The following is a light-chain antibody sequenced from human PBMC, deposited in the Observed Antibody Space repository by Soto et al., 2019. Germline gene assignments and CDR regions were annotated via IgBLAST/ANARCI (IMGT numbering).Light chain of an antibody. CDR2: DDD. CDR1: SSNIGGNS. Sequence: QSVLTQPPSVSAAPGQRVTISCSGSSSNIGGNSVSWYQQLPGTAPKLLIYDDDKRPSGIPDRFSGSKSGTSATLGITGFQTGDEAAHYCGPWDSSLSAYVFGTGTKVTVL. J-gene: IGLJ1*01. CDR3: GPWDSSLSAYV. V-gene: IGLV1-51*01.